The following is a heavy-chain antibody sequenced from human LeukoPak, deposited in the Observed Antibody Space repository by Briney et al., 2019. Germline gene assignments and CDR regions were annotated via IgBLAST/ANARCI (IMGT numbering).Heavy chain of an antibody. CDR3: AKGSSSSRPYYFDY. J-gene: IGHJ4*02. CDR2: ITDSSTST. D-gene: IGHD6-13*01. Sequence: GGSLRLSCAASGFTFNNYVMNWVRQAPGKGLEWVSAITDSSTSTYYADSVKGRFTISRHNSKNTLYLQMNSLRAEDTAVYYCAKGSSSSRPYYFDYWAREPWSPSPQ. V-gene: IGHV3-23*01. CDR1: GFTFNNYV.